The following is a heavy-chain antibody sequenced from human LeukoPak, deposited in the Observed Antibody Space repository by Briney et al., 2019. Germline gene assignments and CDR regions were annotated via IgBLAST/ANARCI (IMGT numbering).Heavy chain of an antibody. J-gene: IGHJ6*03. CDR3: AKDRRGDYYYYMDV. V-gene: IGHV3-30*02. CDR1: GFTFSSYG. Sequence: GGSLRLSCAASGFTFSSYGMHWVRQAPGKGLEWVAFIRYDGSNKYYADSVKGRFTISRDNSKNALYLQMNSLRAEDTAVYYCAKDRRGDYYYYMDVWGKGTTVTVSS. D-gene: IGHD5-24*01. CDR2: IRYDGSNK.